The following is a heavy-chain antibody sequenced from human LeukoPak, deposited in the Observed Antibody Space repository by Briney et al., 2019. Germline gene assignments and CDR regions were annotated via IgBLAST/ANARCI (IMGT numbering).Heavy chain of an antibody. Sequence: GGSLRLSCTTSGFTFGDYAMSWFRQAPGKGLEWVGFIRSKTYGATTDYAASVKGRFAISLDDSRSIAFLQTNSLKTEDTAVYYCTRGAGTYNWNYVGDHYYYMDVWGKGTTVTVSS. D-gene: IGHD1-7*01. CDR2: IRSKTYGATT. CDR3: TRGAGTYNWNYVGDHYYYMDV. CDR1: GFTFGDYA. V-gene: IGHV3-49*03. J-gene: IGHJ6*03.